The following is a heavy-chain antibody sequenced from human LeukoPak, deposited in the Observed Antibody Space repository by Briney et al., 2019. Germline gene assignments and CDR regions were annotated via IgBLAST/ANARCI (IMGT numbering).Heavy chain of an antibody. V-gene: IGHV3-9*01. D-gene: IGHD4-17*01. CDR2: ISWNSGSI. J-gene: IGHJ6*02. Sequence: GGSLRLSCAASGFTFDDYAMHWVRQAPGKGLEWVSGISWNSGSIGYADSVKGRFTISRDNAKNSLYLQMNSLRAEDTALYYCAKDMTSRSATGGGGYYYYGMDVWGQGTTVTVSS. CDR1: GFTFDDYA. CDR3: AKDMTSRSATGGGGYYYYGMDV.